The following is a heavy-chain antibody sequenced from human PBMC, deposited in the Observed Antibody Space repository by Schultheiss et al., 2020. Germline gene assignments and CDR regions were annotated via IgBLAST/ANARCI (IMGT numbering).Heavy chain of an antibody. D-gene: IGHD3-22*01. CDR1: GFTVSSNY. CDR2: IYSDGST. J-gene: IGHJ4*02. CDR3: ARDDSIGYYPFPFDY. V-gene: IGHV3-66*01. Sequence: GESLKISCAVSGFTVSSNYMSWVRQAPGKGLEWVSVIYSDGSTYSADSVKGRFTISRDISKHTLYLQMNSLRAEDTAVYYCARDDSIGYYPFPFDYWGQGNLVSVSS.